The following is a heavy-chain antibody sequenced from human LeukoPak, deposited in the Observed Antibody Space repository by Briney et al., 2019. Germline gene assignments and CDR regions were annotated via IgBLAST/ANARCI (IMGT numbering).Heavy chain of an antibody. CDR2: IYPADSDT. Sequence: PGEALKISWKGSGYSFINYWIAWVRQMPGKGLEWMGTIYPADSDTRYSPSFQGQVTISVDKSISTAYLQWSTLTASDNAMYYCATRRQIAVPGTTSYYYYYMDVWGKGTTVTVSS. J-gene: IGHJ6*03. V-gene: IGHV5-51*01. D-gene: IGHD6-19*01. CDR3: ATRRQIAVPGTTSYYYYYMDV. CDR1: GYSFINYW.